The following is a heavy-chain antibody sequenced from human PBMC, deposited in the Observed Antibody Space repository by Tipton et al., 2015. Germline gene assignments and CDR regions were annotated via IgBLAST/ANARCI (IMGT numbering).Heavy chain of an antibody. CDR1: GGSISSSNHY. J-gene: IGHJ3*02. V-gene: IGHV4-39*01. D-gene: IGHD3-22*01. CDR2: IYYTGST. Sequence: TLSLTCTVSGGSISSSNHYWGWIRQPPGKGLEWIGSIYYTGSTYYNPSLKSRVTISVDTSKKQFSLRLSSVTAADTAVYYCARLPDPAGYDSSGRDAVDIWGQGTKVTVSS. CDR3: ARLPDPAGYDSSGRDAVDI.